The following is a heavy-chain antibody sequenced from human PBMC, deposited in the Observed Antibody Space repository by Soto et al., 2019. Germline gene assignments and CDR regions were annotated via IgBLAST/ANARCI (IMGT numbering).Heavy chain of an antibody. CDR2: IYYSGSP. Sequence: SETLSLTCAVSGASITGRGYSWGWVRQSPGNGLEWIGTIYYSGSPNYNPSLKSRVTISVDTSKNQCSRKLSSVTAADTAVYYCARALAASVYYNSSGDTSAEYCQHWRQGPLVTVS. CDR1: GASITGRGYS. V-gene: IGHV4-39*07. CDR3: ARALAASVYYNSSGDTSAEYCQH. J-gene: IGHJ1*01. D-gene: IGHD3-22*01.